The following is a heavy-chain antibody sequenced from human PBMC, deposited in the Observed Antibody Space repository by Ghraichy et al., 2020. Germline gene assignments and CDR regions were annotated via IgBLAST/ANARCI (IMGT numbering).Heavy chain of an antibody. Sequence: GGSLRLSCAASGFTFSSYAMSWVRQAPGKGLEWVSAISGSGGNTYYADSVKGRFTISRDNSKNTLYLQMNSLRAEDTAVYYCAKDYEWELYRGLFDYWGQGTLVTVSS. CDR2: ISGSGGNT. V-gene: IGHV3-23*01. D-gene: IGHD1-26*01. CDR3: AKDYEWELYRGLFDY. CDR1: GFTFSSYA. J-gene: IGHJ4*02.